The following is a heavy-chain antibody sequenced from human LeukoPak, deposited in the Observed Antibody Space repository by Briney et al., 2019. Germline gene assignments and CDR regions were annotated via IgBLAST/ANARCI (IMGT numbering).Heavy chain of an antibody. D-gene: IGHD6-13*01. CDR1: GFTFSTHA. V-gene: IGHV3-23*01. CDR2: ISASGGST. CDR3: AKGPRQQLVTRFDN. J-gene: IGHJ4*02. Sequence: RGSLRLSCAASGFTFSTHAMSWVRQAPWKGLEWVSDISASGGSTYYADSVKGRFIVSRDNSKNTLYLQMSSLRADDTAVYYCAKGPRQQLVTRFDNWGQGTLVTVSS.